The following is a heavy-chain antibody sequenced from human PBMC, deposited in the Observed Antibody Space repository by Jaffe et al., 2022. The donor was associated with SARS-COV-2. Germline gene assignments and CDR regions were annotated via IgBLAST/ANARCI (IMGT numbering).Heavy chain of an antibody. CDR3: SQDTNVLY. CDR2: ISGSGAGA. V-gene: IGHV3-23*01. D-gene: IGHD2-8*01. CDR1: GFTFSNYA. Sequence: EVQLLESGGGLVQPGGSLRLSCAASGFTFSNYAMSWVRQAPGKGLEWVSTISGSGAGAYYADSVRGRFTISRDNSKNTLYLQMNSLRAEDTAVYYCSQDTNVLYWGQGALVTVSS. J-gene: IGHJ4*02.